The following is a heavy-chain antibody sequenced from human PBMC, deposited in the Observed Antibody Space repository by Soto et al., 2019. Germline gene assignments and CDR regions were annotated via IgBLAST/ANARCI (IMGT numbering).Heavy chain of an antibody. CDR2: INPNSGGT. CDR1: GYTFSGYY. D-gene: IGHD3-3*01. CDR3: ARTYYDCWSGYYMTPHLDY. J-gene: IGHJ4*02. Sequence: ASVKVSCKASGYTFSGYYMHWVRQAPGQGLEWMGWINPNSGGTNYEQKSQGRVTMTRDTYISTAYMELSRLRTDDTAVYYCARTYYDCWSGYYMTPHLDYGGQGTRFTVSS. V-gene: IGHV1-2*02.